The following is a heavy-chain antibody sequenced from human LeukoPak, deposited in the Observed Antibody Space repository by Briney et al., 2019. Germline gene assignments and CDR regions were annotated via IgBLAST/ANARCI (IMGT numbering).Heavy chain of an antibody. CDR1: GYTFTGYY. D-gene: IGHD6-6*01. CDR2: IIPIFGTA. V-gene: IGHV1-69*05. CDR3: AREGSIAAPFDI. J-gene: IGHJ3*02. Sequence: ASVKVSCKASGYTFTGYYMHWVRQAPGQGLEWMGGIIPIFGTANYAQKFQGRVTITTDESTSTAYMELSSLRSEDTAVYYCAREGSIAAPFDIWGQGTMVTVSS.